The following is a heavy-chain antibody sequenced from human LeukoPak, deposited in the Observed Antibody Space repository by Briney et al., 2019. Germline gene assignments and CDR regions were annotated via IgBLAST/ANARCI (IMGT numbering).Heavy chain of an antibody. D-gene: IGHD5-12*01. V-gene: IGHV4-34*01. CDR1: GGSFSGYY. CDR2: MNHSGST. CDR3: ARAPGTVAIDY. J-gene: IGHJ4*02. Sequence: SETLSLTCAVYGGSFSGYYWSWIRQPPGKGLEWIAEMNHSGSTNYNPSLKSRVTISVDTSKNQFFLKVRSLTAADTAVYYCARAPGTVAIDYWGQGTLVTVSS.